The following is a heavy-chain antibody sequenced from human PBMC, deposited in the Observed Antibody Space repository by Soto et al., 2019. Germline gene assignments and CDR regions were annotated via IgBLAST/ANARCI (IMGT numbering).Heavy chain of an antibody. J-gene: IGHJ4*02. CDR3: ARESEDLTSNFDY. Sequence: GGSLRLSCEASGFTFDYHDMNWVRQAPGKGLEWVSYISSSGSTIYYADSVKGRFTISRDNAKNSLYLEMNSLRAEDTAVYYCARESEDLTSNFDYWGQGTLVTVSS. CDR1: GFTFDYHD. CDR2: ISSSGSTI. V-gene: IGHV3-48*04.